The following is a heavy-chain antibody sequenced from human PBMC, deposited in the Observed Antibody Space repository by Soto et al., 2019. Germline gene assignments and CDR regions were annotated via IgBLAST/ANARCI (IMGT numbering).Heavy chain of an antibody. V-gene: IGHV1-18*01. D-gene: IGHD4-17*01. CDR3: AREVSGRYGDYVALAAFDS. CDR2: ISVFDGNT. Sequence: QVELVQSGAEVKKPGASVKVSCKASVYTFSNYGIAWVRQAPGQGLEWVGWISVFDGNTTYAQKFQGRVTMTIDTSTTTAYMDLRRLRSDDTAVYYCAREVSGRYGDYVALAAFDSWGQGTMVTVSS. CDR1: VYTFSNYG. J-gene: IGHJ3*01.